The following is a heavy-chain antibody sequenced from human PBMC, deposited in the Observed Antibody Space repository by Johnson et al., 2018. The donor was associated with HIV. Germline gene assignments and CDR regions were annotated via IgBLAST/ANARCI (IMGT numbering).Heavy chain of an antibody. CDR2: ISFDGSNK. J-gene: IGHJ3*02. CDR3: ARLRVAFDI. CDR1: GFTFSSYA. Sequence: VQLVESGGGVVQPGRSLRLSCAASGFTFSSYAMHWVRQAPGKGLEWAAVISFDGSNKYFADSVKGRFTISRDNSKNTLYLQINSLRAEDTALYYCARLRVAFDIWGQGTMVTVSS. V-gene: IGHV3-30*04.